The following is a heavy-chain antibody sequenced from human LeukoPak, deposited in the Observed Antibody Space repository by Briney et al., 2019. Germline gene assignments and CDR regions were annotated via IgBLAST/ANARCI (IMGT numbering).Heavy chain of an antibody. J-gene: IGHJ6*02. Sequence: GVSVQVSCKHYRYTFTRYYMHWVQQALGQGLEWMDWINPNSCGPNYAQKFQGRVTMTRDTSISTAYMELTRLRSDDTAVYYSARDLQWLVLLDYYYNGMDVWGQGNTVTVSS. V-gene: IGHV1-2*02. CDR2: INPNSCGP. CDR3: ARDLQWLVLLDYYYNGMDV. CDR1: RYTFTRYY. D-gene: IGHD6-19*01.